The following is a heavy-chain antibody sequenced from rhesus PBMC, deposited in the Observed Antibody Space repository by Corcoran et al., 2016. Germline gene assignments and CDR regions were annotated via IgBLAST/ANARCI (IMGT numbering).Heavy chain of an antibody. CDR3: ARDCLYSSSHFDY. CDR2: ISNGGGNT. D-gene: IGHD6-43*01. Sequence: EVQLVESGGGLAKPGESLRLSCAASGFTFSDYYMDWVRQAPGTGLEWVSRISNGGGNTWYADSVKCRFTISRENAKNTLYLQMNSLRPEDKAVYYCARDCLYSSSHFDYWGQGVLVTVSS. V-gene: IGHV3-178*01. CDR1: GFTFSDYY. J-gene: IGHJ4*01.